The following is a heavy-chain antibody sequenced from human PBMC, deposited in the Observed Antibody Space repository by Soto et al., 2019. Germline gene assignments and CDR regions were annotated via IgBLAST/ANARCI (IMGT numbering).Heavy chain of an antibody. V-gene: IGHV3-33*01. CDR3: ARERDGNWFDP. CDR2: IWYDGSNK. J-gene: IGHJ5*02. Sequence: GSLRLSCAASGFTFSSYGMHWVRQAPGKGLEWVAVIWYDGSNKYYADSVKGRFTISRDNSKNTLYLQMNSLRAEDTAVYYRARERDGNWFDPWGQGTLVTVSS. CDR1: GFTFSSYG.